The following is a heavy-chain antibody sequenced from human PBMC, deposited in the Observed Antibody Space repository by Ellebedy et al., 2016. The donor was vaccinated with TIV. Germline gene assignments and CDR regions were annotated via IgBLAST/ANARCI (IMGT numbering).Heavy chain of an antibody. D-gene: IGHD3-22*01. CDR3: TRLDSRAYTY. CDR1: GYTFTSNW. J-gene: IGHJ4*02. CDR2: IFPGDSDA. Sequence: GESLKIPCQGPGYTFTSNWIAWVRQTPGKGLEWMGNIFPGDSDARFSPSFQGQVTMSVDKSSSTAYLLWTTLKTSDTAIYYCTRLDSRAYTYWGQGTLVTVSS. V-gene: IGHV5-51*01.